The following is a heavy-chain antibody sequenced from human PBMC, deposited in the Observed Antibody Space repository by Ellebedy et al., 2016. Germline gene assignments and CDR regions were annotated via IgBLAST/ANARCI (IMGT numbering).Heavy chain of an antibody. J-gene: IGHJ4*02. CDR1: GFDFSSFA. D-gene: IGHD3-10*01. CDR2: ISASGGST. CDR3: ATLELFGY. V-gene: IGHV3-23*01. Sequence: GGSLRLSCAASGFDFSSFAMHWVRQAPGKGLEWVSLISASGGSTHYADSVKGRFTISKDNSKNTLYLQMNSLRAEDTAVYYCATLELFGYWGQGTLVTVSS.